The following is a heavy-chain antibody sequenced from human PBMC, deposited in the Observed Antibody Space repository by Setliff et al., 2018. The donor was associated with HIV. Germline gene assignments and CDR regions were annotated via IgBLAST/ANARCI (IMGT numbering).Heavy chain of an antibody. Sequence: SETLSLTCTVYGGSFSGYYWSWIRQPSGKGLEWIGEINHSGSTNYNPSLKSRVTISVDTSKNQFSLNLSSVTAADTAVYYCAKRLTGPFDNWGQGTLVTVSS. CDR2: INHSGST. J-gene: IGHJ4*02. CDR3: AKRLTGPFDN. CDR1: GGSFSGYY. V-gene: IGHV4-34*01. D-gene: IGHD1-1*01.